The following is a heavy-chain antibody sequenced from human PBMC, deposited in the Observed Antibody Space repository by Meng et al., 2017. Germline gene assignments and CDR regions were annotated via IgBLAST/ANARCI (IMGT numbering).Heavy chain of an antibody. CDR2: INPSVYSK. D-gene: IGHD6-19*01. Sequence: LEHAEAEVKEVGASGRVSVTPTGYTYRSNYVVWGRKAPGQGGKCMGSINPSVYSKRSVQKFQGRVTMTRDTDTSTVYMELSSMRSEDAAVYYFARECSGRFYFDYWGQGSLVTVSS. V-gene: IGHV1-46*01. CDR1: GYTYRSNY. CDR3: ARECSGRFYFDY. J-gene: IGHJ4*02.